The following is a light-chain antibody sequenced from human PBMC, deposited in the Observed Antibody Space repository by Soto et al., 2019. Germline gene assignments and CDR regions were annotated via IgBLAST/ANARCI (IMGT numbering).Light chain of an antibody. V-gene: IGLV2-14*01. Sequence: QSALTQPASVSGSPGQSITISCTGTSSDVGGYNYVSWYQHHPGKAPKLMIYEVSNRPSGVSNRFSGSKSGNTASLTISGLQAEDEADYYCSSYTGSSTQVFGGGTKRTVL. CDR1: SSDVGGYNY. J-gene: IGLJ3*02. CDR3: SSYTGSSTQV. CDR2: EVS.